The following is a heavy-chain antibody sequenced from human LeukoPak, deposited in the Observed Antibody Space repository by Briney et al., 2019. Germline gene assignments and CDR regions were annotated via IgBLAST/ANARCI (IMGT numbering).Heavy chain of an antibody. Sequence: SVKVSCKASGGTFSSYAISWVRQAPGQGLEWMGGIIPIFGTANYAQKFQGRVTITADESTSTAYMELSSLRSEDTAVYYCARDGYWYSSSWYVDYYYGMDVWGQGTTVTVSS. D-gene: IGHD6-13*01. CDR3: ARDGYWYSSSWYVDYYYGMDV. CDR2: IIPIFGTA. J-gene: IGHJ6*02. V-gene: IGHV1-69*13. CDR1: GGTFSSYA.